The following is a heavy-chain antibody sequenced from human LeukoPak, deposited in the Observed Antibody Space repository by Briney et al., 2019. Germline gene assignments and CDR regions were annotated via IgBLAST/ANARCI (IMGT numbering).Heavy chain of an antibody. CDR2: IKQDGSEK. CDR3: VRSQYSSSS. Sequence: GGSLRLSCAASGFSSSTDWMSWVRQPPGKGLEWVANIKQDGSEKYYVDSMKGRFTISRDNARNSLYLQMNSLRVEDTAVYYCVRSQYSSSSWGQGTLVTVSS. D-gene: IGHD6-13*01. J-gene: IGHJ5*02. V-gene: IGHV3-7*01. CDR1: GFSSSTDW.